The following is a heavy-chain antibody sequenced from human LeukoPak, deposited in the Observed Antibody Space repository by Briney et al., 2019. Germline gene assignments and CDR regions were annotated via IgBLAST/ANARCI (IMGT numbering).Heavy chain of an antibody. CDR1: GFTFSSYA. J-gene: IGHJ4*02. Sequence: PGGSLRLSCAASGFTFSSYAMSWVRQAPGKRLEWVSAISGSGGSTYYADSVKGRFTISRDNSKNTLYLQMNSLRAEDTAVYYCARALWFGEGGFDYWGQGTLVTVSS. D-gene: IGHD3-10*01. V-gene: IGHV3-23*01. CDR3: ARALWFGEGGFDY. CDR2: ISGSGGST.